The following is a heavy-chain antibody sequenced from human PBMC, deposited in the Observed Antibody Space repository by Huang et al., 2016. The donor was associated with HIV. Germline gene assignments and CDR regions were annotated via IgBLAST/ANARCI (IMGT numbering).Heavy chain of an antibody. CDR1: GYTFTSYG. Sequence: QVQLVQSGAEVKKPGASVKVSGKASGYTFTSYGISCVRQAPGQGREWMRCISDYNGNTNYAKKLQVRGTRTSDTSTSTAYMELRSLRSDDTAVYYCARARGYYYYGMDVWGQGTTVTVSS. V-gene: IGHV1-18*04. J-gene: IGHJ6*02. CDR3: ARARGYYYYGMDV. CDR2: ISDYNGNT.